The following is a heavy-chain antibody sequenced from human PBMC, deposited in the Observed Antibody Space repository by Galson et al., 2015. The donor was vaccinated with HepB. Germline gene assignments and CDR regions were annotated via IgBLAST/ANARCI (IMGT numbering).Heavy chain of an antibody. J-gene: IGHJ4*02. CDR2: TSYRSTWYN. CDR1: GDSVSSNSAA. D-gene: IGHD6-25*01. V-gene: IGHV6-1*01. CDR3: ARLEQRLLPGYDF. Sequence: CAISGDSVSSNSAAWHWIRQSPSRGLEWLGGTSYRSTWYNVYAVSVESRITINADTSRNQFSLQLNSVTPEDTAVYYCARLEQRLLPGYDFWGQGTLVTVSS.